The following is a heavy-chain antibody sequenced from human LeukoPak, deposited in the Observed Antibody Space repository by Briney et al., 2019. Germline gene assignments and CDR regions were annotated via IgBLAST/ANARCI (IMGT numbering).Heavy chain of an antibody. D-gene: IGHD3-22*01. CDR1: GFTFSSYA. CDR2: ISSNGGST. Sequence: GGSLRLSCAASGFTFSSYAMHWVRQAPGKGLEYVSAISSNGGSTYYANSVEGRFTISRDNSKNTPYLQMNSLRAEDTAVYYCAREIVEGYYRKGLQHWGQGTLVTVSS. CDR3: AREIVEGYYRKGLQH. V-gene: IGHV3-64*01. J-gene: IGHJ1*01.